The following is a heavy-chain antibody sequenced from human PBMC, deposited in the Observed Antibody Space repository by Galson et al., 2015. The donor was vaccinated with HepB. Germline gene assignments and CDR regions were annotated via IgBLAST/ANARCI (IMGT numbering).Heavy chain of an antibody. CDR2: FDPEDGET. Sequence: SVKVSCKVSGYTLTELSMHWVRQAPGKGLEWMGGFDPEDGETIYAQKFQGRVTMAEDTSTDTAYMELSSLRSEDTAVYYCATIRSSWYYFDYWGQGTLVTVSS. CDR3: ATIRSSWYYFDY. J-gene: IGHJ4*02. CDR1: GYTLTELS. V-gene: IGHV1-24*01. D-gene: IGHD6-13*01.